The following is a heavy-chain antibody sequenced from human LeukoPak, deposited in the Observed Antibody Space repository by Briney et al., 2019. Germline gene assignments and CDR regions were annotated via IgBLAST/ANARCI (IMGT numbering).Heavy chain of an antibody. CDR3: ARRTYYYDSSGYYSHAFDI. CDR2: ISWNSGSI. V-gene: IGHV3-9*01. D-gene: IGHD3-22*01. J-gene: IGHJ3*02. CDR1: GFTFDDYA. Sequence: PGGSLRLSCAASGFTFDDYAMHWVRQAPGKGLEWVSGISWNSGSIGYADSVKGRFTISRDNAKNSLYLQMNSLRAEDTALYYCARRTYYYDSSGYYSHAFDIWGQGTMVTVSS.